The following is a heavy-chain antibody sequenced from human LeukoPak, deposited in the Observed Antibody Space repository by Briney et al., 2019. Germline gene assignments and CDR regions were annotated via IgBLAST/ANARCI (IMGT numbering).Heavy chain of an antibody. CDR3: ASRSYYHAGGGAFDI. CDR1: CGSISRYY. CDR2: MDDSGST. V-gene: IGHV4-59*08. D-gene: IGHD3-10*01. Sequence: SETLSLTCTVSCGSISRYYWSWIRQPPGKGLEWIGSMDDSGSTNYNPSLKSRVTISVDTSKNQFSLRLSSVTAADTAVYYCASRSYYHAGGGAFDIWGQGTMVTVSS. J-gene: IGHJ3*02.